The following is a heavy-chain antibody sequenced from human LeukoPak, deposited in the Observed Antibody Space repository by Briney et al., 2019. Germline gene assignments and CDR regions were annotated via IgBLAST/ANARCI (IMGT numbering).Heavy chain of an antibody. Sequence: SETLSLTCTVSGGSISRGSYYWGWIRQPPGKGLEWIGTIYYSGSTYYNPSLTSRVTISVDTSKNQFSLKLSSVTAADTAVYYCARHKDYYYSYMDVWGKGTTVTISS. CDR1: GGSISRGSYY. CDR3: ARHKDYYYSYMDV. J-gene: IGHJ6*03. V-gene: IGHV4-39*01. CDR2: IYYSGST.